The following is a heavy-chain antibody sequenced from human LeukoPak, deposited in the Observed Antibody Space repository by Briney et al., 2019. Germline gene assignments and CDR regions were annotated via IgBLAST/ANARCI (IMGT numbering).Heavy chain of an antibody. V-gene: IGHV1-18*01. J-gene: IGHJ6*03. Sequence: ASVKVSCKASGYTFTSYGISWVRQAPGQGLEWMGWISAYNGNTNYAQKLQGRVTMTTDTSTSTAYMELRSLRSDDTAVYYCARAGYCSSTSCLPGYYYMDVWGKGTTVTVSS. CDR1: GYTFTSYG. CDR3: ARAGYCSSTSCLPGYYYMDV. D-gene: IGHD2-2*01. CDR2: ISAYNGNT.